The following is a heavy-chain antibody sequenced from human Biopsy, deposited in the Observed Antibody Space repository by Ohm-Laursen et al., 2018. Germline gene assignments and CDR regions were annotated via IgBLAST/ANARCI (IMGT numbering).Heavy chain of an antibody. CDR2: ISGSGVTK. Sequence: SLRLSCAASGFTFGDYYMSWIRQAPGKGLEWLSYISGSGVTKMYADSVKGRFTVSRDDAKNSLYLEMNNLTVEDTAVYYCATDGAGSYNENWVQGTLVSVSS. CDR1: GFTFGDYY. CDR3: ATDGAGSYNEN. D-gene: IGHD3-10*01. J-gene: IGHJ4*02. V-gene: IGHV3-11*01.